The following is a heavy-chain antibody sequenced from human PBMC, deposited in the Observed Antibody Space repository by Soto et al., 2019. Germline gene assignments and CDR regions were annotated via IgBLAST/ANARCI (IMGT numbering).Heavy chain of an antibody. V-gene: IGHV3-30*03. J-gene: IGHJ6*02. CDR3: ARERELEQLGYYGVDV. D-gene: IGHD1-26*01. Sequence: QVQVVESGGGVVQPGRSLRLSCVASGFSFSHYGMQWVRQAPGKGLEWVAVISYDGSNKYYGESVTGRFTISRDKSKNTIYLQMNMLRPDDTALYFCARERELEQLGYYGVDVWGQGTTVAVSS. CDR1: GFSFSHYG. CDR2: ISYDGSNK.